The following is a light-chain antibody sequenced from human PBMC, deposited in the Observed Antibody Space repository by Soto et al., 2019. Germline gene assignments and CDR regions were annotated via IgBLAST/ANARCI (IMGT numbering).Light chain of an antibody. CDR2: GAS. CDR3: QQYATSPIT. V-gene: IGKV3-20*01. J-gene: IGKJ5*01. Sequence: EIVLTQSPGTLSFSPGERATLSCWASQNVITNYLAWYQQKPGQAPRLLIYGASRRATGIPDRFSGSESGTDFTLTISRLEPEDFAVYYCQQYATSPITFGQGTRLEIK. CDR1: QNVITNY.